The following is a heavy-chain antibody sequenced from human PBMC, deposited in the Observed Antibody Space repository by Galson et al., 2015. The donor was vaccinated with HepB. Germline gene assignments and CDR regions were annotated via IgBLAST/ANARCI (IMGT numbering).Heavy chain of an antibody. D-gene: IGHD2-2*01. V-gene: IGHV1-3*01. J-gene: IGHJ6*03. CDR3: ARVDCSSTSCYYDYYYMDV. Sequence: SVKVSCKASGYTFTSYAMHWVRQAPGQRLEWMGWINAGNGNTKYSQKFQGRVTITRDTSASTAYMELSSLRSEDTAVYYCARVDCSSTSCYYDYYYMDVWGKGTTVTVSS. CDR2: INAGNGNT. CDR1: GYTFTSYA.